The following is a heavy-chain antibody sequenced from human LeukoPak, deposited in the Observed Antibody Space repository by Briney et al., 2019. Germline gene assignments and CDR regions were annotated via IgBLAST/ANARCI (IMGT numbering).Heavy chain of an antibody. J-gene: IGHJ3*02. CDR3: VRDNYQLYYYDSSGWAFDI. CDR1: GYTFASYG. CDR2: ISAYNGNT. V-gene: IGHV1-18*01. Sequence: GASVKVSCKASGYTFASYGISWVRQAPGQGLEWMGWISAYNGNTNYAQKLQGRVTMTTDTSTSTAYMELRSLRSDDTAVYYCVRDNYQLYYYDSSGWAFDIWGQGTMVTVSS. D-gene: IGHD3-22*01.